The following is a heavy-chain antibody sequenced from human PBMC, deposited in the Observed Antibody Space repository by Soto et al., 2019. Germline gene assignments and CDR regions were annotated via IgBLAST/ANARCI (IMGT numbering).Heavy chain of an antibody. CDR2: ISSSSTI. J-gene: IGHJ4*02. CDR1: GFTFSSYS. V-gene: IGHV3-48*02. CDR3: ARVTWIQAY. D-gene: IGHD5-18*01. Sequence: GGSLRLSCAASGFTFSSYSMNWVRQAPGKGLEWVSYISSSSTIYYADSVKGRFTISRDNAKNSLYLQMNSLRDEDTAVYYCARVTWIQAYWGQGTLVTVSS.